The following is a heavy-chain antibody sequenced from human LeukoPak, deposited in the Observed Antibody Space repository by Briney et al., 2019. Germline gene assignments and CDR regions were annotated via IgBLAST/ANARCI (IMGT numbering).Heavy chain of an antibody. V-gene: IGHV4-59*12. J-gene: IGHJ4*02. CDR2: IFYSGNT. CDR3: ARGLWDNGDRFDY. Sequence: SETLSLTCAVSVGSISTSYWGWIRQPPGKGLGWIGNIFYSGNTNYSPSLKSRITMSLDTSNNLLSLRLSSVTAADTAVYYCARGLWDNGDRFDYWGQGTLVPVSS. D-gene: IGHD4-17*01. CDR1: VGSISTSY.